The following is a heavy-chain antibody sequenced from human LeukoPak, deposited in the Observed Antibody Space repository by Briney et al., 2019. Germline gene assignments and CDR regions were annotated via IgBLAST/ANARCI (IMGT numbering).Heavy chain of an antibody. D-gene: IGHD6-19*01. J-gene: IGHJ6*02. CDR1: GGSISSYY. Sequence: SETLSLTCTVSGGSISSYYWNWIRQPAGKGLEWIGRIYTSGSTNYNPSLKSRVTMSVDTSKYQFSLKLSSVTAADTAVYYCARDVGSGRIYYYYGMDVWGQGTTVTVSS. CDR2: IYTSGST. CDR3: ARDVGSGRIYYYYGMDV. V-gene: IGHV4-4*07.